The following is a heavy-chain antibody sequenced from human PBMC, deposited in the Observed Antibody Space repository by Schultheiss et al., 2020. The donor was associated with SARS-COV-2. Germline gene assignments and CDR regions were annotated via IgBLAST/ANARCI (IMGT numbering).Heavy chain of an antibody. D-gene: IGHD3-22*01. V-gene: IGHV3-74*01. CDR1: GFTFSSNY. CDR3: ARKEYYDPRTCECFDH. Sequence: GGSLRLSCAASGFTFSSNYMSWVRQAPGKGLVWVSRINSDGSSTSYADSVKGRFTISRDNSKNTLYLQMNSLRPEDTGVYYCARKEYYDPRTCECFDHWGQGTLVTVSS. CDR2: INSDGSST. J-gene: IGHJ4*02.